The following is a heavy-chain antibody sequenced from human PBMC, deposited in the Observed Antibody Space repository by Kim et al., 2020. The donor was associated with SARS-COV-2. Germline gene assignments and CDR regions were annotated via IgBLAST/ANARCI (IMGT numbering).Heavy chain of an antibody. V-gene: IGHV4-4*02. CDR3: ARRQDYGDYAFDAFDI. J-gene: IGHJ3*02. D-gene: IGHD4-17*01. CDR2: IYHSGIT. Sequence: SETLSLTCAVSGGSISSSKWWSWVRQPPGKGLEWIGEIYHSGITTYNPSLESRVTISVDKPKNQFSLKLRSVTAADTAVYYCARRQDYGDYAFDAFDIWGQGTMVTVSS. CDR1: GGSISSSKW.